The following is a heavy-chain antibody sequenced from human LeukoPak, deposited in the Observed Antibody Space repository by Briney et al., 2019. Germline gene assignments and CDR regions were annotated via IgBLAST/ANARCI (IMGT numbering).Heavy chain of an antibody. CDR2: ISGSGGST. J-gene: IGHJ4*02. CDR3: AKGSQWGLLGYFDY. Sequence: GGSLRLSCSASGFTSSSSAVNWVRQAPGKGLEWVSSISGSGGSTYYAESVRGRFTISRDNSKNTLYLQMNRLGAEDMAIYFCAKGSQWGLLGYFDYWDPGTLVTVSS. D-gene: IGHD1-26*01. CDR1: GFTSSSSA. V-gene: IGHV3-23*01.